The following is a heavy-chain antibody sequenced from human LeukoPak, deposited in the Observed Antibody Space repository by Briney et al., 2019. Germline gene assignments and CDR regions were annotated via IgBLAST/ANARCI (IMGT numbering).Heavy chain of an antibody. CDR2: IKPNSGDT. CDR1: GYTFSGYY. V-gene: IGHV1-2*02. Sequence: GASVKVSCKASGYTFSGYYLHWVRQAPGQGLEWMGWIKPNSGDTNYAQRFQDSVTMTWDTSISTAYLALTGLKSADTAVYYCTRSASTGSFDYWGQGTLITVSS. CDR3: TRSASTGSFDY. J-gene: IGHJ4*02. D-gene: IGHD2-8*02.